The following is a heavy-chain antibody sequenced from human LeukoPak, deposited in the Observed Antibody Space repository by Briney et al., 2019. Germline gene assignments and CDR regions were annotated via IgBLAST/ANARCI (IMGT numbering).Heavy chain of an antibody. CDR1: GYTFTSYD. J-gene: IGHJ6*03. CDR2: MNPNSGNT. Sequence: ASVKVSCKASGYTFTSYDINWVRQAPGQGLEWMGWMNPNSGNTGYAQKFQGRVTMTRNTSISTAYMELSSLRSEDTAVYYCARGPFYGSSWSHYYYYMDVWGKGTTVTVSS. V-gene: IGHV1-8*01. D-gene: IGHD6-13*01. CDR3: ARGPFYGSSWSHYYYYMDV.